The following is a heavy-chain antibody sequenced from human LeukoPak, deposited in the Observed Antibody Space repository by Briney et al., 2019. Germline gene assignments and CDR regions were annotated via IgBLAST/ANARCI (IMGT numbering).Heavy chain of an antibody. CDR3: ARAPPHCSSTSCLIDY. CDR2: INPNSGGT. J-gene: IGHJ4*02. V-gene: IGHV1-2*02. CDR1: GYTFTGYY. Sequence: ASVKVSCKASGYTFTGYYMHWVRQAPGQGLEWMGWINPNSGGTNYAQKFQGRVTMTRDTSISTAYMELSRLRSDDTAVCYCARAPPHCSSTSCLIDYWGQGTLVTVSS. D-gene: IGHD2-2*01.